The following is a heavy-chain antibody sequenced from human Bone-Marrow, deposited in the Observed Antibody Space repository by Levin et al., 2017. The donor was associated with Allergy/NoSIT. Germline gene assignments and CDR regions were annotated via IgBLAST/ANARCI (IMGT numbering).Heavy chain of an antibody. CDR1: GGSISNYY. CDR2: IYYSGST. V-gene: IGHV4-59*01. Sequence: SETLSLTCTVSGGSISNYYWSWIRQPPGKGLEGLGYIYYSGSTNYNPSLKSRVPISVDTSKNQFSLKLSSVTGADTAVYYCAGGPSSSWTLYFDYWGQGTLVTVSS. D-gene: IGHD6-13*01. J-gene: IGHJ4*02. CDR3: AGGPSSSWTLYFDY.